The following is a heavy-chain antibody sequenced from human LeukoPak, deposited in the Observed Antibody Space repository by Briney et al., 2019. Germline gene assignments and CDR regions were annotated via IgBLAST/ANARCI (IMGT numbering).Heavy chain of an antibody. CDR3: AREPLGIANKKLGGPFDY. J-gene: IGHJ4*02. CDR2: INTDGSTT. Sequence: GGSLRLSCAASGFTFSSYWMHWVRQAPGKGLVWVSRINTDGSTTNYADSVKGRFTISRDNAKNTLYLQMNSLRAEDTAVYYCAREPLGIANKKLGGPFDYWGQGTLVTVSS. D-gene: IGHD3-10*01. CDR1: GFTFSSYW. V-gene: IGHV3-74*01.